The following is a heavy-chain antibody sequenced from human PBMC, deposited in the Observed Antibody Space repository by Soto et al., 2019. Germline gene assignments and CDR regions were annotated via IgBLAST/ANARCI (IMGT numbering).Heavy chain of an antibody. J-gene: IGHJ6*02. CDR1: GFTFSTYG. CDR3: ARFYYDSSGYLPSPYYYYYGMDV. D-gene: IGHD3-22*01. Sequence: PGGSLRLSCAASGFTFSTYGMHWVRQAPGKGLEWVAVIWYDGSSKSYADSVKGRFTISRDNSKNTVYLQMNSLRAEDTAVYYCARFYYDSSGYLPSPYYYYYGMDVWGQGTTVTVSS. V-gene: IGHV3-33*01. CDR2: IWYDGSSK.